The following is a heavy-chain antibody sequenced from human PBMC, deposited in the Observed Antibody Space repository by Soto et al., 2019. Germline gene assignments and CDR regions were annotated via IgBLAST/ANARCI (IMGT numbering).Heavy chain of an antibody. CDR2: SYYSGST. V-gene: IGHV4-59*01. Sequence: SETLSLTCTVSGGSISSYYWSWIRQPPGKGLEWIGYSYYSGSTNYNSSPKSRVTISVDMSKNQFSLKLSSVTAADPAVYYWARDRSWGYCYYGIDVWGQGTMVTVSS. D-gene: IGHD3-16*01. J-gene: IGHJ6*02. CDR1: GGSISSYY. CDR3: ARDRSWGYCYYGIDV.